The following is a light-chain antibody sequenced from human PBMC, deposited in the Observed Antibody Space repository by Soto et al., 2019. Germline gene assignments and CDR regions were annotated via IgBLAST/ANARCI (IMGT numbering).Light chain of an antibody. Sequence: EIVLTQSPGTLSLSPGERVTLSCRTSQSISNNHLAWYQKKPGQAPRLLIHGTSNRATGIPDRFSGSVSGTDFTITFSRLEPEDFAVYYCEYYGSSITFGGGTKVEIK. CDR3: EYYGSSIT. CDR1: QSISNNH. V-gene: IGKV3-20*01. CDR2: GTS. J-gene: IGKJ4*01.